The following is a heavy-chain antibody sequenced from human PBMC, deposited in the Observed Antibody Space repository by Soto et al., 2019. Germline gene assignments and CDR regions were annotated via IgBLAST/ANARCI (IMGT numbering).Heavy chain of an antibody. D-gene: IGHD2-2*01. Sequence: LRLSYAASGFNFSSYGLHWVRQAPGKGLEWVAVISYDGSNKYYADSVKGRFTISRDNSKNTLYLQMNSLRAEDTAVYYCARWAYIVPAAMSQYLDYWGQGTLVTVSS. CDR3: ARWAYIVPAAMSQYLDY. V-gene: IGHV3-30*03. CDR1: GFNFSSYG. CDR2: ISYDGSNK. J-gene: IGHJ4*02.